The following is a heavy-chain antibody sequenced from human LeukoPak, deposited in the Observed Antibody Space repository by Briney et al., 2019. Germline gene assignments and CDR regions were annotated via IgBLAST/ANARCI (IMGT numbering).Heavy chain of an antibody. CDR3: ARRRDSSSWYSAFDI. J-gene: IGHJ3*02. D-gene: IGHD6-13*01. V-gene: IGHV1-8*01. CDR2: MNPNSGNT. CDR1: GYTFTSYD. Sequence: VASVKVSCKASGYTFTSYDINWVRQAAGQGLEWMGWMNPNSGNTGYAQKFQGRVTMTRSTSINTAYMELSSLRSEDTAVYYCARRRDSSSWYSAFDIWGQGTMVTVSS.